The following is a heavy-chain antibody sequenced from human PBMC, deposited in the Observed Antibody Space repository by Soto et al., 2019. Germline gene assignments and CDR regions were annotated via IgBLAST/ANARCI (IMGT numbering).Heavy chain of an antibody. CDR1: GGSFSGYY. CDR2: INHSGST. J-gene: IGHJ4*02. CDR3: ARISSGWYVY. Sequence: SETLSLTCAVYGGSFSGYYWSWIRQPPGKWLEWIGEINHSGSTNYNPSLKSRVTISVDTSKNQFSLKLSSVTAADTAVYYCARISSGWYVYWGQGXLVTVYS. V-gene: IGHV4-34*01. D-gene: IGHD6-19*01.